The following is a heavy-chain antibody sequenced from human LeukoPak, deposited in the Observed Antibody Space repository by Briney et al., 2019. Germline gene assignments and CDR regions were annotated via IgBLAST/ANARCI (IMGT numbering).Heavy chain of an antibody. Sequence: ASVTVSCKVSGYTLTELSMHWVRQAPGKGLEWMGGFDPEDGETIYAQKFQGRVTMTEDRSTDTAYMELSSLRSEDTAVYYCATYHQILGGLDYWGQGTLVTVS. D-gene: IGHD3-16*01. CDR2: FDPEDGET. V-gene: IGHV1-24*01. J-gene: IGHJ4*02. CDR3: ATYHQILGGLDY. CDR1: GYTLTELS.